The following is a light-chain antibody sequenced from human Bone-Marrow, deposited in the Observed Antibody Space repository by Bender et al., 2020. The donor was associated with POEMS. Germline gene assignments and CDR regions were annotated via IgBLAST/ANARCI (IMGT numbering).Light chain of an antibody. V-gene: IGLV1-40*01. CDR3: QSYDSSLNGWV. Sequence: QSVLPQPPSVSGAPGQRVTISCTGSSANIGTGYDVHWYQHLPGTAPKLLIYGNTNRPSGVPDRFSGSKSGTSASLAITGLHVEDEADYYCQSYDSSLNGWVFGGGTKVTVL. J-gene: IGLJ3*02. CDR2: GNT. CDR1: SANIGTGYD.